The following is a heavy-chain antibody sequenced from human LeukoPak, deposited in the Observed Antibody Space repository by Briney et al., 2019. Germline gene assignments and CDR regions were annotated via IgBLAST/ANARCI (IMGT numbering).Heavy chain of an antibody. CDR3: AREVMVPAATDYFDY. D-gene: IGHD2-2*01. V-gene: IGHV4-61*02. CDR2: IYTSGST. J-gene: IGHJ4*02. Sequence: SQTLSLTCTVSGGTISSGSYYWSWIRQPAGKGLEWIGRIYTSGSTNYNPSLKSRVTISVDTSKNQFSLKLSSVTAADTSVYCCAREVMVPAATDYFDYWGQGTLVTVSS. CDR1: GGTISSGSYY.